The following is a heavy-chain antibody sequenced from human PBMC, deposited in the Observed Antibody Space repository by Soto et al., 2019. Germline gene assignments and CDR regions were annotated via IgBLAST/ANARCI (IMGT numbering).Heavy chain of an antibody. CDR3: ARDLAAGDH. V-gene: IGHV1-46*01. CDR2: INPASGST. D-gene: IGHD6-13*01. J-gene: IGHJ4*02. Sequence: QVQLVQSGAEVKKPGASVKLSCRTSGYTFTHYYIHWVRQAPGQGLEWLGIINPASGSTNYAQDFQGRVTLPMDTSTTTVYMDLSGLRAEETAIFYCARDLAAGDHWGQGTLVTVSS. CDR1: GYTFTHYY.